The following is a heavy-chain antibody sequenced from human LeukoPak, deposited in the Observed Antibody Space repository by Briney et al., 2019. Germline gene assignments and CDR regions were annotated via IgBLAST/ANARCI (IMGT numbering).Heavy chain of an antibody. Sequence: GRSLRLSCAASGFTFSSYAMHWVRQAPGKGLEWVAVISYDGSNKYYADSVKGRFTISRDNSKNTLYLQMNSLRAEDTAVYYCARAPAGSYLYYFDYWGQGTLVTVSS. D-gene: IGHD3-10*01. CDR2: ISYDGSNK. V-gene: IGHV3-30-3*01. CDR3: ARAPAGSYLYYFDY. J-gene: IGHJ4*02. CDR1: GFTFSSYA.